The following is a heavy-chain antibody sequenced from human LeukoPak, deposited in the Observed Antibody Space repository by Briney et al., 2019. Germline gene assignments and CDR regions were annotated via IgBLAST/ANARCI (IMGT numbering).Heavy chain of an antibody. CDR3: TRQQLVFDF. D-gene: IGHD6-6*01. CDR1: GFTFSNAW. V-gene: IGHV3-15*01. J-gene: IGHJ4*02. CDR2: IKSKTDGGTT. Sequence: GGSLRLSCAASGFTFSNAWMSWVRQAPGKGLEWVGQIKSKTDGGTTEYAAPVKGRFTISRDDSKNTLYLQMNSLKTEDTAVYYCTRQQLVFDFWGQGTLVTVSS.